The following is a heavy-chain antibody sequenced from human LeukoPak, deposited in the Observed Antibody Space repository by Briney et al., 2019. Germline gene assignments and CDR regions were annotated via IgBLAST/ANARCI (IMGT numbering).Heavy chain of an antibody. V-gene: IGHV3-53*01. J-gene: IGHJ5*02. D-gene: IGHD3-10*01. CDR1: GFTVSSNY. CDR2: IYSGGST. Sequence: PGGSLRLSCAASGFTVSSNYMSWVRQAPGKGPEWVSVIYSGGSTYYADSVKGRFTISRDNSKNTLYLQMNSLRAEDTAVYYCAKDRDSRLLWFGELLSNWFDPWGQGTLVTVSS. CDR3: AKDRDSRLLWFGELLSNWFDP.